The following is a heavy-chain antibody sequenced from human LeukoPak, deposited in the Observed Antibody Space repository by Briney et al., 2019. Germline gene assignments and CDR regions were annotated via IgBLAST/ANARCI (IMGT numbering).Heavy chain of an antibody. V-gene: IGHV1-18*01. D-gene: IGHD6-19*01. CDR1: GYSFTHYA. CDR2: ISTYNGDT. J-gene: IGHJ4*02. Sequence: GASVKVSCKTSGYSFTHYAIRWVRQAPGQGLEWMGWISTYNGDTKYAQKLQGRFTMTSDTSTSTVYMELRSLTSDDTAVYYCARDPSNTSGWYIYFDFWGQGTLVTVSS. CDR3: ARDPSNTSGWYIYFDF.